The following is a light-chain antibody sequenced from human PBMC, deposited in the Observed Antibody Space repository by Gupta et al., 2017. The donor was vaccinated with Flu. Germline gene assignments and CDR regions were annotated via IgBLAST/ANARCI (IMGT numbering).Light chain of an antibody. CDR1: SGINVGSYR. V-gene: IGLV5-45*01. CDR3: MIWHTTGWV. J-gene: IGLJ3*02. CDR2: YNSDSDN. Sequence: TLRSGINVGSYRIFWYQQKPGSPPQYRLRYNSDSDNQQGSGVPSRFSGSKDASANAGILLISGLQSEDEADYYCMIWHTTGWVFGGGTKLTVL.